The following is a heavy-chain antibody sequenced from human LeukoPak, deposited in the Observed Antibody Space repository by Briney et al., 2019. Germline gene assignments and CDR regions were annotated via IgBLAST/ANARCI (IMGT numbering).Heavy chain of an antibody. CDR1: GSTFSSYA. CDR3: ASSWVGYSSSWYGGYFDY. Sequence: GASVKVSCKASGSTFSSYAISWVRQAPGQGLEWMGGIIPIFGTANYAQKFQGRVTITADESTSTAYMELSSLRSEDTAVYYCASSWVGYSSSWYGGYFDYWGQGTLVTVSS. D-gene: IGHD6-13*01. J-gene: IGHJ4*02. V-gene: IGHV1-69*01. CDR2: IIPIFGTA.